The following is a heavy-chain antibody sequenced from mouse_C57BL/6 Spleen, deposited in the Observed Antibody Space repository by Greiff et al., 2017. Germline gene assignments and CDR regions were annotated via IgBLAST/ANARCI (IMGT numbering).Heavy chain of an antibody. Sequence: EVKLVESGGGLVKPGGSLKLSCAASGFTFSSYAMSWVRQTPERRLEWVATISDGGSYTYYPDNVKGRFTISRDNAKNNLYLQMSHLKSEDTAMYYCAREDLAWFAYWGQGTLVTVSA. V-gene: IGHV5-4*01. CDR1: GFTFSSYA. CDR2: ISDGGSYT. J-gene: IGHJ3*01. CDR3: AREDLAWFAY.